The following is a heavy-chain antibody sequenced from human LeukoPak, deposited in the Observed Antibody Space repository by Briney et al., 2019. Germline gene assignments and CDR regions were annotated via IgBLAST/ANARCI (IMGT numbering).Heavy chain of an antibody. CDR2: IFWDDDD. Sequence: SGPTLLNPTQTLMLTCTFSGFSLSTRGVGVDGIRQPPGYALEWLALIFWDDDDRYSPSLKSRLTITKDTSKNQVVLTMTNMDPLDTATYYCAHRPGWRDYFDYWGQGTLVTVSS. V-gene: IGHV2-5*02. CDR3: AHRPGWRDYFDY. CDR1: GFSLSTRGVG. D-gene: IGHD3-3*01. J-gene: IGHJ4*02.